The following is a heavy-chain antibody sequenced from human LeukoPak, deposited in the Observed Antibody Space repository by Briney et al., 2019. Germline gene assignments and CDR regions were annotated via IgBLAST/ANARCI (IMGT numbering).Heavy chain of an antibody. D-gene: IGHD2-2*01. CDR3: ARGDIVVVPADVRYYFDY. V-gene: IGHV3-74*01. Sequence: GGSLRLSCAASGFTFSSYWMHWVHQAPGKGLVWVSRINSDGSSTSYADSVKGRFTISRDNAKNTLYLQMNSLRAEDTAVYYCARGDIVVVPADVRYYFDYWGQGTLVTVSS. J-gene: IGHJ4*02. CDR1: GFTFSSYW. CDR2: INSDGSST.